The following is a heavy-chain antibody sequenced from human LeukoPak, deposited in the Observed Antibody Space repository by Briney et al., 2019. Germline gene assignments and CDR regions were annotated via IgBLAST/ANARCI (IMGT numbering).Heavy chain of an antibody. CDR2: ISYDGSKK. CDR1: GFIFSSSA. J-gene: IGHJ4*02. D-gene: IGHD6-19*01. V-gene: IGHV3-30*04. CDR3: ARSRSASTSGWYDYFDY. Sequence: PGRSLRLSCAASGFIFSSSAMQWVRQAPGKGLEWVAVISYDGSKKYYADSVKGRFTISRDDSKNTLYLQMNSLRGEDTAVYHCARSRSASTSGWYDYFDYWGRGTLVTVSS.